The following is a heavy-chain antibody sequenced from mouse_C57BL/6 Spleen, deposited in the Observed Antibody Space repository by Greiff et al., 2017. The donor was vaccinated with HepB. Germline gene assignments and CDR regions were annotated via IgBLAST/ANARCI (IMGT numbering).Heavy chain of an antibody. CDR1: RYTFTSYW. J-gene: IGHJ1*03. CDR2: IHPSDSDT. D-gene: IGHD2-3*01. CDR3: AIGDYDGYYWYFDV. V-gene: IGHV1-74*01. Sequence: QVQLQQPGAELVKPGASVKVSCKASRYTFTSYWMHWVKQRPGQGLEWIGRIHPSDSDTNYNQKFKGKATLTVDKSSSTAYMQLSSLTSEDSAVYYCAIGDYDGYYWYFDVWGTVTTVTVSS.